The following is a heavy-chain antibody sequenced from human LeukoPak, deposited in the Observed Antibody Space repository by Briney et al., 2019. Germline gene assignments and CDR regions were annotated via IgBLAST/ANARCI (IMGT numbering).Heavy chain of an antibody. CDR1: GFTFNNAW. D-gene: IGHD3-16*01. CDR2: IKSEIDGGAT. J-gene: IGHJ6*04. Sequence: GGSLRLSCAASGFTFNNAWMSWVRQAPGKGLEWIGRIKSEIDGGATDYAAPVKGRFSISRDDSKNTFYVEMNSLKTEDTAVYYCTTDGGGPDYYDAMAVGGKGTTVTVSS. CDR3: TTDGGGPDYYDAMAV. V-gene: IGHV3-15*01.